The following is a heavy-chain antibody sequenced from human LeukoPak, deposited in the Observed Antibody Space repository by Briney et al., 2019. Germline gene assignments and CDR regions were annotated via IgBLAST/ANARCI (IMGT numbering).Heavy chain of an antibody. V-gene: IGHV1-58*01. CDR2: IVVGSGNT. CDR1: GFTFTSSA. D-gene: IGHD4-17*01. CDR3: AAVGTTDYYYGMDV. Sequence: ASVKVSCKASGFTFTSSAVQWVRQARGQRLEWIGWIVVGSGNTNYAQEFQERVIITRDMSTSTAYMELSSLRSEDTAVYYCAAVGTTDYYYGMDVWGKGTTVTVSS. J-gene: IGHJ6*04.